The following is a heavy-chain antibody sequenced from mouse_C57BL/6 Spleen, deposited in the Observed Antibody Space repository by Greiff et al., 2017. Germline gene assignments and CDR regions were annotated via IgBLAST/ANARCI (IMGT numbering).Heavy chain of an antibody. V-gene: IGHV7-3*01. Sequence: EVKLMESGGGLVQPGGSLSLSCAASGFTFTDYYMSWVRQPPGKALEWLGFIRNKANGYTTEYSASVKGRFTISRDNSQSILYLQMNALIAEDSATYYCARSLIPTEDYFDYWGQGTTLTVSS. D-gene: IGHD1-2*01. J-gene: IGHJ2*01. CDR3: ARSLIPTEDYFDY. CDR2: IRNKANGYTT. CDR1: GFTFTDYY.